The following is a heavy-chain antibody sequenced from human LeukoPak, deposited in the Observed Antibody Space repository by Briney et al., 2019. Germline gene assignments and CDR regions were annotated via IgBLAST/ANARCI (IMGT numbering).Heavy chain of an antibody. V-gene: IGHV3-53*01. J-gene: IGHJ6*03. Sequence: GGSLRLSCAVSGFNVSNNYMSWVRQAPGKGLEWVSVIYSGDSTYYADSVRGRFTISRDSSKNTLYLQMNSLRAEDTAVYYCARTDFFAGRFYFMDVWGKGTTVSVSS. D-gene: IGHD3/OR15-3a*01. CDR2: IYSGDST. CDR3: ARTDFFAGRFYFMDV. CDR1: GFNVSNNY.